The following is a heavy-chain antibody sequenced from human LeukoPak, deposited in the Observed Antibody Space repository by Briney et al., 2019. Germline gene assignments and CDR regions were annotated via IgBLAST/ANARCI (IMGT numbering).Heavy chain of an antibody. V-gene: IGHV1-8*03. CDR3: AREGSESTYYYYMDV. CDR1: GYTFTSYG. CDR2: MNPNSGNT. Sequence: ASVKVSCKASGYTFTSYGISWVRQAPGQGLEWMGWMNPNSGNTGYAQKFQGRVTITRNTSISTAYMELSSLRSEDTAVYYCAREGSESTYYYYMDVWGKGTTVTVSS. J-gene: IGHJ6*03. D-gene: IGHD2-15*01.